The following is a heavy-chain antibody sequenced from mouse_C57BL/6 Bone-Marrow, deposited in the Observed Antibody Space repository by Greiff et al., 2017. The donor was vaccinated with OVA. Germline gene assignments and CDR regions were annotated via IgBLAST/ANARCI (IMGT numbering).Heavy chain of an antibody. CDR1: GYTFTSYW. CDR2: INPSNGGT. D-gene: IGHD2-1*01. Sequence: VQLQQPGTELVKPGASVKLSCKASGYTFTSYWMHWVKQRPGQGLEWIGNINPSNGGTNYNEKFKSKATLTVDKSSSTAYMHLSSLTSEDSAVYYCAKGGIYDGNRWFAYWGQGTLVTVSA. CDR3: AKGGIYDGNRWFAY. J-gene: IGHJ3*01. V-gene: IGHV1-53*01.